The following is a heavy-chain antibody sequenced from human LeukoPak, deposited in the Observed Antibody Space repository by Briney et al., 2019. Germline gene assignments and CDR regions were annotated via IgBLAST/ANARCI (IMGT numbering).Heavy chain of an antibody. CDR3: AREGGYIAARPYDY. CDR2: ISSSSSYI. Sequence: GGSLRLSCAASGFTFSSYSMNWVRQAPGKGLEWVSSISSSSSYIYYADSVKGRFTISRDNAKNSLYLEMNSLRAEDTAVYYCAREGGYIAARPYDYWGQGTLVTVPS. D-gene: IGHD6-6*01. V-gene: IGHV3-21*01. J-gene: IGHJ4*02. CDR1: GFTFSSYS.